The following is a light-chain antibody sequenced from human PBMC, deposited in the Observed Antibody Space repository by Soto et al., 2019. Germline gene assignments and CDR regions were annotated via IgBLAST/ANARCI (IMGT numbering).Light chain of an antibody. CDR3: SSYAGSNNGV. CDR2: EVS. CDR1: SSDVGGYNY. J-gene: IGLJ3*02. Sequence: QSALTQPPSASGSPEQSVTISCTGTSSDVGGYNYVSWYQQHPGKAPKLMIYEVSKRPSGVPDRFSGSKSGNTASLTVSGLQAEDEADYYCSSYAGSNNGVFGGGTKLTVL. V-gene: IGLV2-8*01.